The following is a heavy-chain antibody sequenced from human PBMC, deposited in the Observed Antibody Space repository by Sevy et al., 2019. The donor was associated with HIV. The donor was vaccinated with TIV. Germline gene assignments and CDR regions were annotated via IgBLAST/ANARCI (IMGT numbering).Heavy chain of an antibody. CDR2: ISGSGGRT. Sequence: GGSLRLSCAASEFTFSTYAMSWVRQAPGKGLEWVSAISGSGGRTSYADSVKGRFTVSRDNSKNTLYLQMNSLRAEDTAVYYCAKTKAGYYYAMDVWGQGTTVTVSS. CDR1: EFTFSTYA. V-gene: IGHV3-23*01. J-gene: IGHJ6*02. D-gene: IGHD6-13*01. CDR3: AKTKAGYYYAMDV.